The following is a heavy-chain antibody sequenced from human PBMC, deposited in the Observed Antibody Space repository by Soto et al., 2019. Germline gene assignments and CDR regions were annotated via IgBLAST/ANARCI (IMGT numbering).Heavy chain of an antibody. V-gene: IGHV4-39*01. CDR1: GGSISSSSYY. CDR2: IYYSGST. Sequence: SSETLSLTCTVSGGSISSSSYYWGWIRQPPGKGLEWIGSIYYSGSTYYNPSLKSRVTISVDTSKNQFSLKLSSVTAADTAVYYCARHPGYSSSWPVPYYFDYWGQGTLFTVSS. D-gene: IGHD6-13*01. CDR3: ARHPGYSSSWPVPYYFDY. J-gene: IGHJ4*02.